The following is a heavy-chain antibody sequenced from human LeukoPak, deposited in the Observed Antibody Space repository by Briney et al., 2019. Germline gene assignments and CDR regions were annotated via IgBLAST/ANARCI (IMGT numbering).Heavy chain of an antibody. CDR1: GGSFSGYY. V-gene: IGHV4-34*01. CDR3: ATPGAYNADAFDI. D-gene: IGHD3-10*01. J-gene: IGHJ3*02. Sequence: SETLSLTCAVYGGSFSGYYWSWIRQPPGKGLEWIGEINHSGSTNYNPSLKSRVTISVDTSKNQFSLKLSSVTAADTAVYYCATPGAYNADAFDIWGQGTMVTVSS. CDR2: INHSGST.